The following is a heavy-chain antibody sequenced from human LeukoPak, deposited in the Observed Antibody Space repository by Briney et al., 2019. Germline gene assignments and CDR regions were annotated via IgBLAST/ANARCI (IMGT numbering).Heavy chain of an antibody. CDR3: AKVYSSSSRDGFDV. J-gene: IGHJ3*01. CDR2: INLSGST. CDR1: GGSLSGYY. D-gene: IGHD6-6*01. V-gene: IGHV4-34*01. Sequence: SETLSLTCAVYGGSLSGYYWSWIRQPPGKGLEWIGEINLSGSTNFNPSLKSRVTISVDTCKNQFSLRLSSVTAADPAVYYCAKVYSSSSRDGFDVWGQGTMVTVSS.